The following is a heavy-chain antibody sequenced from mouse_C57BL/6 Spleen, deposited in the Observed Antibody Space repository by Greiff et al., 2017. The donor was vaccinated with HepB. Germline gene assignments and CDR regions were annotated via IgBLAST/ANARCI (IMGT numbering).Heavy chain of an antibody. CDR1: GFTFSDYG. CDR2: ISSGSSTI. V-gene: IGHV5-17*01. CDR3: ARSWDRGFYAMDY. Sequence: EVQLQQSGGGLVKPGGSLKLSCAASGFTFSDYGMHWVRQAPEKGLEWVAYISSGSSTIYYADTVKGRFTISRDNAKNTLFLQMTSLRSEDTAMYYCARSWDRGFYAMDYWGQGTSVTVSS. D-gene: IGHD4-1*01. J-gene: IGHJ4*01.